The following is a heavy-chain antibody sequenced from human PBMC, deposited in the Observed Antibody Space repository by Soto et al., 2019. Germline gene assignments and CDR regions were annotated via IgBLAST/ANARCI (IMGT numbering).Heavy chain of an antibody. CDR2: IYYSGST. Sequence: QVQLQESGPGLVKPSETLSLTCTVSGGSISSYYWSWIRQPPGKGLEWIGYIYYSGSTNYNPSLKCRVTISVDTAKNQFALKLSSVTAADTAVYYCARDSYGDYTFDYWGQGTLVTVSS. V-gene: IGHV4-59*01. CDR3: ARDSYGDYTFDY. CDR1: GGSISSYY. J-gene: IGHJ4*02. D-gene: IGHD4-17*01.